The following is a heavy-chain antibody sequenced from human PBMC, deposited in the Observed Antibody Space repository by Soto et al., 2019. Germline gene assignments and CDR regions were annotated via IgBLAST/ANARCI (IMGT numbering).Heavy chain of an antibody. V-gene: IGHV1-46*01. CDR3: ARGTGAASENTIDY. Sequence: QVQLVQSGAEVKKPGASVKVSCKASGYTLTSYYMHWVRQAPGHGLEWMGIINPSDGRTNYAQEFQGRVTMTRDTSTSTVYMELSSLRSEDTAVYHCARGTGAASENTIDYWGQGTLVTVSS. CDR1: GYTLTSYY. J-gene: IGHJ4*02. D-gene: IGHD2-8*02. CDR2: INPSDGRT.